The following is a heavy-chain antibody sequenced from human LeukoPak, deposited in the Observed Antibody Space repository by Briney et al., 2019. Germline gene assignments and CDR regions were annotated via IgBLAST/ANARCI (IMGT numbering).Heavy chain of an antibody. J-gene: IGHJ4*02. V-gene: IGHV5-51*01. CDR2: IYPGDSDT. CDR1: GYSFTSYW. Sequence: GESLKISRKGSGYSFTSYWIGWVRQMPGKGLEWMGIIYPGDSDTRYSPSFQGQVTISADKSISTAYLQWSSLKASDTAMYYCARLAYCGGDCYSGSFDYWGQGTLVTVSS. D-gene: IGHD2-21*01. CDR3: ARLAYCGGDCYSGSFDY.